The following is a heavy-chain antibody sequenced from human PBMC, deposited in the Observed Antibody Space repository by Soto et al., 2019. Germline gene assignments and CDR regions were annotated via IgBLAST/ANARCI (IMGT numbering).Heavy chain of an antibody. CDR3: ANLWGDGYNLGQDYNGMDV. D-gene: IGHD5-12*01. CDR1: GFAFSSHP. Sequence: VQLLESGGGLAQPGGSLRLSCAASGFAFSSHPMSWVRQAPEKGLEWVSGISDGGDLTYNADSVKGRFTISRDNSKDTLYLQMNSLRAEDTAVYYCANLWGDGYNLGQDYNGMDVWGQGTTVIVSS. CDR2: ISDGGDLT. J-gene: IGHJ6*02. V-gene: IGHV3-23*01.